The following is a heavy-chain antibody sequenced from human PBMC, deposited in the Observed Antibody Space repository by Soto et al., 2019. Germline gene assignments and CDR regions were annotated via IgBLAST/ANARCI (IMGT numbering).Heavy chain of an antibody. V-gene: IGHV5-51*01. D-gene: IGHD1-1*01. CDR3: ERHGTLSSMTNYFDS. CDR2: IYPGDSDT. CDR1: GYSFTSYW. Sequence: PGESLKISCKGSGYSFTSYWIAWVRQMPGKGLECMGIIYPGDSDTRYSPSFQGQVTISVDKSINTAYLQWSSLRASDTAIYYCERHGTLSSMTNYFDSWGQGALVTVYS. J-gene: IGHJ4*02.